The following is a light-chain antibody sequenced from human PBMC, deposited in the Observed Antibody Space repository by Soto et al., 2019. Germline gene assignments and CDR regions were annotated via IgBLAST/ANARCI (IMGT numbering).Light chain of an antibody. CDR1: QSVSSNS. CDR3: QQRSNWPPFT. V-gene: IGKV3D-20*02. J-gene: IGKJ5*01. CDR2: GAS. Sequence: SLSPGPLSLSPGDRATLSCRTRQSVSSNSLIWYQQQPAQAPKLLIYGASSRATGIPDRFNGSGSGTDFTLPISSLEPEDFAVYYCQQRSNWPPFTFGQGTRLEIK.